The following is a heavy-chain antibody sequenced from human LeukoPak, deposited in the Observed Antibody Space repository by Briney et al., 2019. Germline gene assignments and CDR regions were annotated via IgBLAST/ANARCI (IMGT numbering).Heavy chain of an antibody. J-gene: IGHJ4*02. CDR1: GFTFSSYA. D-gene: IGHD5-18*01. V-gene: IGHV3-30-3*02. CDR2: ISYDGSNK. CDR3: AKRYRGYSYGYPDY. Sequence: GGSLRLSCAASGFTFSSYAMHWVRQAPGKGLEWVAVISYDGSNKYYADSVKGRFTISRDNSKNTLYLQMNSLRAEDTAVYYCAKRYRGYSYGYPDYWGQGTLVTVSS.